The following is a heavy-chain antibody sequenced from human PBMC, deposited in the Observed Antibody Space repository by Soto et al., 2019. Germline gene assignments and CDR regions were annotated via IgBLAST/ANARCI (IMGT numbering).Heavy chain of an antibody. J-gene: IGHJ5*02. Sequence: ASVKVSCKASGYTFTGYYMHWVRQAPGQGLEWMGWINPNSGGTNYAQKFQGRVTMTRDTSISTAYVELSRLRSDDTAVYYCARALLRRLNRFDPWGQGTLVTVSS. CDR2: INPNSGGT. V-gene: IGHV1-2*02. D-gene: IGHD5-12*01. CDR1: GYTFTGYY. CDR3: ARALLRRLNRFDP.